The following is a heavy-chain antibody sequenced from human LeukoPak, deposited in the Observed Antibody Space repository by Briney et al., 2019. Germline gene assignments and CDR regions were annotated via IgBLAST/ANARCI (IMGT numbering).Heavy chain of an antibody. CDR3: ARLNDYGDYYDVQFDY. D-gene: IGHD4-17*01. V-gene: IGHV4-34*01. CDR2: INHSGST. J-gene: IGHJ4*02. Sequence: LETLSLTCAVYGGSFSGYYWSWIRQPPGKGLEWIGEINHSGSTNYNPSLKSRVTISVDTSKNQFSLKLSSVTAADTAVYYCARLNDYGDYYDVQFDYWGQGTLVTVSS. CDR1: GGSFSGYY.